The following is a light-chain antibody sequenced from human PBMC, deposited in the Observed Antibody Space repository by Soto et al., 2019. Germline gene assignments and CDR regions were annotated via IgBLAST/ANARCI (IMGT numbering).Light chain of an antibody. CDR2: DVS. CDR1: SGDVGAYNY. Sequence: QSALTQPASVSGSPGQSITISCTGTSGDVGAYNYVSWYQQHPGKAPRLMIYDVSNRPSGASNRFSGSKSGNTASLTISGLQAEDEADYYCAAWDDILNGYVFGGGTKLTVL. V-gene: IGLV2-14*01. CDR3: AAWDDILNGYV. J-gene: IGLJ1*01.